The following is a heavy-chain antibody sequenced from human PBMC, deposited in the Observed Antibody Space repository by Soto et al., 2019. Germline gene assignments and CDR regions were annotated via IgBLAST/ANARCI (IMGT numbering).Heavy chain of an antibody. Sequence: SETLSLTCTVSGVSISSYYWSWIRQPPGKGLEWIGYMYYGGRTNYNPSLKSRVTISVDTSKNQFSLKLSSVTAADTAVYYCARGEATSIAAQDYYYGMDVWGQGTTVTVSS. CDR3: ARGEATSIAAQDYYYGMDV. V-gene: IGHV4-59*12. D-gene: IGHD6-6*01. J-gene: IGHJ6*02. CDR1: GVSISSYY. CDR2: MYYGGRT.